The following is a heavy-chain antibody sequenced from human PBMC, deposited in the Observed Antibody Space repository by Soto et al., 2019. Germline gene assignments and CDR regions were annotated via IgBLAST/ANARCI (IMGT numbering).Heavy chain of an antibody. V-gene: IGHV3-23*01. Sequence: EVQLLESGGGLVQPGGSLRLSCAASGFTFSSYAMRWVRQAPVKGLEWVSAISGSGDSTYYADSDKGRFTISRDNSKNTLYLQMTSLRAEDTAVYYCARRGSGSNYDYWGQGTLVTVSS. CDR2: ISGSGDST. J-gene: IGHJ4*02. CDR1: GFTFSSYA. CDR3: ARRGSGSNYDY. D-gene: IGHD1-26*01.